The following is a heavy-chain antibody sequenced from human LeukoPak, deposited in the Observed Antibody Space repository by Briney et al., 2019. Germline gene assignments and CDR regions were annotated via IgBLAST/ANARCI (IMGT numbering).Heavy chain of an antibody. D-gene: IGHD3-22*01. CDR3: AIVVRDSSEGYFDY. J-gene: IGHJ4*02. CDR2: ISAYNGNT. CDR1: GYTFTSYG. Sequence: ASVKVSCKASGYTFTSYGISWVRQAPGQGLEWMGWISAYNGNTNYAQKLQGRVTMTADTSTSTAYMELRSLRSDDTAVYYCAIVVRDSSEGYFDYWGQGTLVTVSS. V-gene: IGHV1-18*01.